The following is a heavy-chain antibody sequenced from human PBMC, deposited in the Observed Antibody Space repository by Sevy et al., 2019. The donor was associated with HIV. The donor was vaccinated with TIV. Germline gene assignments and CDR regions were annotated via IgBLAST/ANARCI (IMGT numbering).Heavy chain of an antibody. CDR1: GYTRTTYY. V-gene: IGHV1-46*01. J-gene: IGHJ5*02. Sequence: ASVKVSCKASGYTRTTYYMHWVRRAPRQGLEWMGIINPSGGNTNYAQKFQGRVTMTRDTSTSTVYMELSRLRSEDTAVYYCARALEIYRSSGYWFDPWGQGTLVTVSS. D-gene: IGHD6-6*01. CDR3: ARALEIYRSSGYWFDP. CDR2: INPSGGNT.